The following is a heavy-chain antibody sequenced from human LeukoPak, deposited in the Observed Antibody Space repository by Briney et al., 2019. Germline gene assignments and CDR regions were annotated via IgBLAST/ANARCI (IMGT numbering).Heavy chain of an antibody. J-gene: IGHJ6*03. CDR1: GCTFSSYA. D-gene: IGHD6-13*01. V-gene: IGHV1-69*05. Sequence: ASVKVSCKASGCTFSSYAISWVRQAPGQGLEWMGGIIPIFGTANYAQKFQGRVTITTDESTSTAYMELSSLRSEDTAVYYCARGAIIAADTYYYYMDVWGKGTTVTVSS. CDR3: ARGAIIAADTYYYYMDV. CDR2: IIPIFGTA.